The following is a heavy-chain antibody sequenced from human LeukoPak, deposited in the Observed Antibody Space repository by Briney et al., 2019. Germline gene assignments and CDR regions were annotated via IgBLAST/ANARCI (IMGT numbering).Heavy chain of an antibody. D-gene: IGHD4-17*01. CDR3: AKEVLDYESPYWHFDV. J-gene: IGHJ2*01. V-gene: IGHV3-23*01. CDR1: GFSFNIYT. Sequence: GGSLSLSCTSSGFSFNIYTMSWVRQAPEKGLELVSAISGSADSTYYADSVKGHFTISRDNSKSTLYLQMDSLRAEDTAVYYCAKEVLDYESPYWHFDVWGRGTLVTVSS. CDR2: ISGSADST.